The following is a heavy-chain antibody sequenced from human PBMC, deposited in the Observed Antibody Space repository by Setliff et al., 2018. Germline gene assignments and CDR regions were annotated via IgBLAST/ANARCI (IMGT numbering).Heavy chain of an antibody. CDR3: AGLDVFTSSPY. V-gene: IGHV1-2*02. CDR1: PKTFTAYD. Sequence: ASVQVSCKASPKTFTAYDVHWLRQAPGQGLEWLGWINTNSGGTNYAQKVQGRVTIAWDTSISTAYMDLSRLTSDDTATYYCAGLDVFTSSPYWGQGTLVTVSS. J-gene: IGHJ4*02. D-gene: IGHD3-22*01. CDR2: INTNSGGT.